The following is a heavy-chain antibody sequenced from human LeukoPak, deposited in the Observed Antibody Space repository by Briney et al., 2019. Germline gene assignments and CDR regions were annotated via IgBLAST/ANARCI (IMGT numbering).Heavy chain of an antibody. CDR2: IYTSGTT. J-gene: IGHJ4*02. CDR1: GGSISRYY. Sequence: SETLSLTCTVSGGSISRYYWNWIRQPAGKGLEWIGRIYTSGTTNYNPSLKSRVTMSVDTSKNQFSLKLSSLTASDTAMYYCARGGAYCGGDCYLDYWGQGTLVTVSS. D-gene: IGHD2-21*02. V-gene: IGHV4-4*07. CDR3: ARGGAYCGGDCYLDY.